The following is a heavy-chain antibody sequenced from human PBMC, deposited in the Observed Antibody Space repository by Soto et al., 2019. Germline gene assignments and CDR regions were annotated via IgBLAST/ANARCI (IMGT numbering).Heavy chain of an antibody. Sequence: EVQLLESGGGLVQPGGSLRLSCAATGFTFSSYAMSWVRQAPGKGLEWVSAISGSGGSTYYADSVKGRFTISRDNSKNTLYLQMNSLRAEDTAVYYCATEGAVAGTFDYWGQGTLVTVSS. J-gene: IGHJ4*02. CDR1: GFTFSSYA. CDR3: ATEGAVAGTFDY. V-gene: IGHV3-23*01. D-gene: IGHD6-19*01. CDR2: ISGSGGST.